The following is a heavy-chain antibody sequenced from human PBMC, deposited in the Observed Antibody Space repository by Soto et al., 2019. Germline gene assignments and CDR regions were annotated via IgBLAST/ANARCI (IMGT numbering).Heavy chain of an antibody. Sequence: EVQLLESGGGLLHPGGSLGLSCAASGFTFSSYAMSWVRQAPGKGLEWASAISGSGGSTYNADSVKGRFTISRDNSKNTLYLQMNSLRAEDTAVYYCAQSTTVTTKPIDYWGQGTLVTVSS. CDR1: GFTFSSYA. CDR2: ISGSGGST. J-gene: IGHJ4*02. V-gene: IGHV3-23*01. D-gene: IGHD4-17*01. CDR3: AQSTTVTTKPIDY.